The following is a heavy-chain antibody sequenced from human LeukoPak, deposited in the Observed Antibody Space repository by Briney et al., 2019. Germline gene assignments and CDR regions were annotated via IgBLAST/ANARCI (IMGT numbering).Heavy chain of an antibody. V-gene: IGHV3-74*01. CDR2: IDGDGSNT. J-gene: IGHJ4*02. D-gene: IGHD2-15*01. CDR3: TRDLGHCTGGTCFPSGPADY. Sequence: GGSLRLSCAASGFTFSSHWMHWVRQAPGKGLVWVSLIDGDGSNTNYADSVKGRFVISRDNAKNTLFLQMSSLRADDTGVYYCTRDLGHCTGGTCFPSGPADYWGQGTLVTVTS. CDR1: GFTFSSHW.